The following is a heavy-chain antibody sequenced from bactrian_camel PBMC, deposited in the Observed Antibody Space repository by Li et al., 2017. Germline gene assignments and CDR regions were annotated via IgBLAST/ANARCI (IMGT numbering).Heavy chain of an antibody. V-gene: IGHV3S40*01. Sequence: VQLVESGGGLVQPGGSLRLSCTASGFTVNSYGMSWVRQAPGKGLEWVTTIDSGSGGTAYADSVKGRFTISDNAKNTVTLQMNSLKSEDTALYYCVPRLGGSWAGYWGQGTQVTVS. CDR2: IDSGSGGT. CDR3: VPRLGGSWAGY. CDR1: GFTVNSYG. J-gene: IGHJ6*01. D-gene: IGHD2*01.